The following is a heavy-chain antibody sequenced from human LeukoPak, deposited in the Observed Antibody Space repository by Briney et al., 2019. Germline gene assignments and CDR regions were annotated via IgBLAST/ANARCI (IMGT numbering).Heavy chain of an antibody. D-gene: IGHD5-18*01. V-gene: IGHV3-23*01. CDR3: ARGGIQLWSYYFDY. CDR1: GFTFSSYW. CDR2: ISGSGGST. J-gene: IGHJ4*02. Sequence: GGSLRLSCAASGFTFSSYWMHWVRQAPGKGLVWVSAISGSGGSTYYADSVKGRFTISRDNSKNTLYLQMNSLRAEDTAVYYCARGGIQLWSYYFDYWGQGTLVTVSS.